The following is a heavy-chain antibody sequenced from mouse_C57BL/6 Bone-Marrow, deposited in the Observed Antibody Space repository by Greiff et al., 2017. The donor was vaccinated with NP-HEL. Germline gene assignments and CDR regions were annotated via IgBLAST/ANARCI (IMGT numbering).Heavy chain of an antibody. J-gene: IGHJ4*01. CDR3: ARKDPPYYYAMDY. CDR2: IWSGGST. CDR1: GFSLTSYG. Sequence: VQLQQSGPGLVQPSQSLSITCTVSGFSLTSYGVHWVRQSPGKGLEWLGVIWSGGSTDSNADFISRLSISNDNSKSQVFFKMNSLQADDTAIYYCARKDPPYYYAMDYWGQGTSVTVSS. V-gene: IGHV2-2*01.